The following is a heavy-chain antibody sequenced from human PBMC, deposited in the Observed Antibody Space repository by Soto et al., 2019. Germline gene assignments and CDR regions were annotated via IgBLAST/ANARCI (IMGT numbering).Heavy chain of an antibody. J-gene: IGHJ3*02. CDR3: AKVTTETGAHDAFDI. Sequence: GGSLRLSCAASGFTFSSYAMSWVRQAPGKGLEWVSAISGSGGSTYYADSVKGRFTISRDNSKNTLYLQMNSLRAEDTDVYYGAKVTTETGAHDAFDIWGQGTMVTVSS. V-gene: IGHV3-23*01. CDR2: ISGSGGST. D-gene: IGHD7-27*01. CDR1: GFTFSSYA.